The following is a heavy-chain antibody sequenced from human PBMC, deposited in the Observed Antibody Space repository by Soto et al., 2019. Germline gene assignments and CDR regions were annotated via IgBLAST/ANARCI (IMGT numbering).Heavy chain of an antibody. CDR1: GFTFSSYA. J-gene: IGHJ6*02. D-gene: IGHD6-6*01. CDR3: ARADRRYSRSSVYYGMDV. V-gene: IGHV3-30*04. CDR2: ISYDGSNK. Sequence: GGSLRLSCAASGFTFSSYAMHWVRQAPGKGLEWVAVISYDGSNKYYADSVKGRFTISRDNSKNTLYLQMNSLRAEDTAVYYGARADRRYSRSSVYYGMDVWGQGTTVTVSS.